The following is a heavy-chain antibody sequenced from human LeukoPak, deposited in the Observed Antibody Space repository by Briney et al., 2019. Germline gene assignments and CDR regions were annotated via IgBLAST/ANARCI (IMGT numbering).Heavy chain of an antibody. Sequence: SETLSLTCTVSGYSISSGYYWGWIRQPPGKGLEWIGSIYHSGSTYYNPSLKSRVTISVDTSKNQFSLKLSSVTAADTAVYYCARDRYYDSSGYLYYWGQGTLVIVSS. CDR3: ARDRYYDSSGYLYY. CDR2: IYHSGST. D-gene: IGHD3-22*01. V-gene: IGHV4-38-2*02. CDR1: GYSISSGYY. J-gene: IGHJ4*02.